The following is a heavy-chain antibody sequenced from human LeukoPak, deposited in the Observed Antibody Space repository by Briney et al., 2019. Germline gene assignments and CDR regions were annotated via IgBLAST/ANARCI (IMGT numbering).Heavy chain of an antibody. CDR3: ARVGRYCSSTSCYRAWNWFDP. J-gene: IGHJ5*02. CDR1: GGTFSSYT. Sequence: SVKVSCKASGGTFSSYTISWVRQAPGQGLEWMGRIIPILGIANYAQKFQGRVTITVDKSTSTAYMELSSLRSEDTAVYYCARVGRYCSSTSCYRAWNWFDPWGQGTLVTVSS. V-gene: IGHV1-69*02. D-gene: IGHD2-2*02. CDR2: IIPILGIA.